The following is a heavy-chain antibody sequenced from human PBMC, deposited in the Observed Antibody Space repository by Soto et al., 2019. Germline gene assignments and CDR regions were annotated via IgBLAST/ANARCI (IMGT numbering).Heavy chain of an antibody. CDR2: IWYDGSNK. Sequence: QVQLVESGGGVVQPGRSLRLSCAASGFTFSSYGMHWVRQAPGKGLEWVAVIWYDGSNKYYADSVKGRFTISRDNSQNTVYLQMNRRKSEDPAVYYCARSTPRIDNVAGLRIVAAFDIWVHGPMVTVSS. D-gene: IGHD6-19*01. V-gene: IGHV3-33*01. CDR3: ARSTPRIDNVAGLRIVAAFDI. J-gene: IGHJ3*02. CDR1: GFTFSSYG.